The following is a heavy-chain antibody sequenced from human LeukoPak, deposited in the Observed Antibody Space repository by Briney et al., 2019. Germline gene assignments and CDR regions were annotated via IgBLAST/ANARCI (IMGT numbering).Heavy chain of an antibody. CDR1: GFTFSSYS. J-gene: IGHJ4*02. CDR2: VTDSGDST. CDR3: ARVWRTTVVPYFDY. D-gene: IGHD4-23*01. Sequence: GGSLRLSCAASGFTFSSYSMNWVRQAPGKGLEWVSTVTDSGDSTYYADSVKGRFTISRDNAKNSLYLQMNSLRAEDTAVYYCARVWRTTVVPYFDYWGQGTLVTVSS. V-gene: IGHV3-21*01.